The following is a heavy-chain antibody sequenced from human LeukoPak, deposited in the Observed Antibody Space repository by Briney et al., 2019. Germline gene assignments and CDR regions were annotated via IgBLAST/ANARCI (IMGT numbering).Heavy chain of an antibody. CDR3: ARGGAARPDF. V-gene: IGHV3-23*01. CDR2: ITGSGGIT. J-gene: IGHJ4*02. D-gene: IGHD6-6*01. CDR1: GFTFSSFG. Sequence: GGTLRLSCAASGFTFSSFGMTWVRQAPGKGLEWVSTITGSGGITYYADSVKGRFTISRDNSKNTLYLQVNSLRAEDTAVYYCARGGAARPDFWGQGTLVTVSS.